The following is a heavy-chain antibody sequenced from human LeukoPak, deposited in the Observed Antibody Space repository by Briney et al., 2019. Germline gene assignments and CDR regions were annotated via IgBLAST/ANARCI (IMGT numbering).Heavy chain of an antibody. CDR3: ARSWYYDSSGYSFGY. CDR1: GGSFSGYY. CDR2: INHSGST. D-gene: IGHD3-22*01. Sequence: SETLSLTCAVYGGSFSGYYWSWIRQPPGKGLEWIGEINHSGSTNYNPSLKSRVTISVDTSKNRFSLKLSSVTAADTAVYYCARSWYYDSSGYSFGYWGQGTLVTVSS. V-gene: IGHV4-34*01. J-gene: IGHJ4*02.